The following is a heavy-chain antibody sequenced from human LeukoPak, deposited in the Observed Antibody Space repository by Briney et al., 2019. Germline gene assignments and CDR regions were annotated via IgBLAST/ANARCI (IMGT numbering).Heavy chain of an antibody. D-gene: IGHD6-6*01. J-gene: IGHJ6*03. Sequence: PSETLSLTSTVSGGSISSGSYYWSWIRQPAGKGLEWIGRIYTSGSTNYNPSLKSRVTMSVDTSKNQFSLKLSSVTAADTAVYYCARVQIAARPIYYYYMDVWGKGTTVTVSS. CDR3: ARVQIAARPIYYYYMDV. CDR1: GGSISSGSYY. V-gene: IGHV4-61*02. CDR2: IYTSGST.